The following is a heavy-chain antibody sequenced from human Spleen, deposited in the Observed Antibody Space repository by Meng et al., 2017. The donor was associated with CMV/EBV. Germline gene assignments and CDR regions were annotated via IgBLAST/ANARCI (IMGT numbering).Heavy chain of an antibody. CDR1: GFTFSTYA. V-gene: IGHV3-23*01. CDR2: ISASGRST. D-gene: IGHD6-13*01. CDR3: AKDSSSWYSPASD. J-gene: IGHJ4*02. Sequence: GESLKISCAASGFTFSTYAMTWVRQAPGKGLEWVSAISASGRSTSYADSVKGRFTISRDSSKNTVYLQMNSLRPVDTAVYYCAKDSSSWYSPASDWGQGTLVTVSS.